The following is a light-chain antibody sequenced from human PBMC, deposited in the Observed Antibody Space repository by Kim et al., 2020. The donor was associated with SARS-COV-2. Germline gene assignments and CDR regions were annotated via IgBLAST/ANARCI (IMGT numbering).Light chain of an antibody. CDR2: GKN. J-gene: IGLJ2*01. V-gene: IGLV3-19*01. Sequence: SSELTQDPAVSVALGQTVRITCQGDSLRSYYATWYQQKPGQAPIVVIYGKNNRPSGVPDRFSGSSSGNTASLTITGTQTGDEADYYCNSRDSNDNVVFGKGTQLT. CDR3: NSRDSNDNVV. CDR1: SLRSYY.